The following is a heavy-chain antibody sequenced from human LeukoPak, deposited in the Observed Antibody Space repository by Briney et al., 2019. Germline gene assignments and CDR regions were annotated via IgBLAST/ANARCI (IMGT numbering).Heavy chain of an antibody. CDR2: KYTRGST. D-gene: IGHD3-10*01. Sequence: KPSETLSLTCTVSVGPLSSGRYHWPWLRRPAGKVLEWIARKYTRGSTDYNPALKSLPSLAVNTSKNLFSRNLSSVAAADTAVYYWAREPGRVGEFYFDYWGQGILVTVSS. V-gene: IGHV4-61*02. CDR1: VGPLSSGRYH. CDR3: AREPGRVGEFYFDY. J-gene: IGHJ4*02.